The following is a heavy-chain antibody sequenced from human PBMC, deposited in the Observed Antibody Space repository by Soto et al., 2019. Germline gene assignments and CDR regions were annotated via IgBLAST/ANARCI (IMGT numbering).Heavy chain of an antibody. D-gene: IGHD3-22*01. CDR1: GVPFSAYG. J-gene: IGHJ4*02. CDR3: AKVITANKFFFDF. CDR2: ISASGDST. V-gene: IGHV3-23*01. Sequence: GGSLRLSCAASGVPFSAYGMTLVRQSPGKGLEWVSAISASGDSTYYADSVKGRFTISTDNSKNTVYLQMNSLRAEETDVYYCAKVITANKFFFDFWGQGTRVAVSS.